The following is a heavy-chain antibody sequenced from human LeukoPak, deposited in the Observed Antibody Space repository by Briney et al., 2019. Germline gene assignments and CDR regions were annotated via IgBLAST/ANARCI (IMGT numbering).Heavy chain of an antibody. V-gene: IGHV1-69*02. CDR2: IIPILGIA. Sequence: SVKVSCKXSGGTFSSYTISWVRQAPGQGLEWMGRIIPILGIANYSQKFQGRATITADKSTSTAYMELSSLRSEDTAVYYCARGPAQATYYDSWSGSTTSNWFDPWGQGTLVTVSS. D-gene: IGHD3-3*01. CDR3: ARGPAQATYYDSWSGSTTSNWFDP. J-gene: IGHJ5*02. CDR1: GGTFSSYT.